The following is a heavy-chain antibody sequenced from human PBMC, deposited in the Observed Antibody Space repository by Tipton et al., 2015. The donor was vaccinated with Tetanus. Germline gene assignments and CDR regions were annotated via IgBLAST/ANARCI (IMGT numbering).Heavy chain of an antibody. J-gene: IGHJ4*02. D-gene: IGHD3-3*01. CDR3: ARGDDFWSGYWDFGWKN. V-gene: IGHV1-69*06. CDR1: GGTFSSYA. Sequence: QMQLVQSGAEVKKPGSSVKVSCKASGGTFSSYAISWVRQAPGQGLEWMGGIIPIFGTANYAKKFQGRVTITADKSTSTAYMELSSLRSGDTAVYYCARGDDFWSGYWDFGWKNWGQGTLVTVSS. CDR2: IIPIFGTA.